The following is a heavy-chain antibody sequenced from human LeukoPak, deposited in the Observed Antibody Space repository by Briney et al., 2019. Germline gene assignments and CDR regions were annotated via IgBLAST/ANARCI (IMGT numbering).Heavy chain of an antibody. D-gene: IGHD3-22*01. V-gene: IGHV4-34*01. CDR1: GGSFSGYY. J-gene: IGHJ6*03. CDR2: INHSGST. CDR3: ARGVVVVITPSYYYYYMDV. Sequence: LSETLSLTCAVYGGSFSGYYWSWIRQPPGKGLEWIGEINHSGSTNYNPSLKSRVTISVDTSKNQFSLKLSSVTAADTAVYYCARGVVVVITPSYYYYYMDVWGKGTTVTVSS.